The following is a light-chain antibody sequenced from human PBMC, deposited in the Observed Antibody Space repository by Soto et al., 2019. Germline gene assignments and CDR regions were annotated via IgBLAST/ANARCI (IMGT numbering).Light chain of an antibody. CDR3: QQANSFPYA. Sequence: DIQMPQSPSSVSASVGDRVTITCRASQGISSCLDWYQQKPGKAPELRIYAASSMQSGVPSRFNGSGSRTDFTLTISSLQPEDFATYYFQQANSFPYAFGQGNKLEI. V-gene: IGKV1-12*01. CDR1: QGISSC. CDR2: AAS. J-gene: IGKJ2*01.